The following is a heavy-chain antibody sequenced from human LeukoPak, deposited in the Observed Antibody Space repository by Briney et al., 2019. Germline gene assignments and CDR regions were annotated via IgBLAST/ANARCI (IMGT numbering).Heavy chain of an antibody. CDR2: IHPTSGGT. J-gene: IGHJ4*02. Sequence: GASVKVSCKASGYTFTGYYMHWVRQAPGQGLEWMGWIHPTSGGTNFAQRFQGRVTMTRDTSISTAYMELSRLRSDDTAVYYCATHCSSTSCYRSALDYWGQGTLVTVSS. CDR1: GYTFTGYY. CDR3: ATHCSSTSCYRSALDY. V-gene: IGHV1-2*02. D-gene: IGHD2-2*02.